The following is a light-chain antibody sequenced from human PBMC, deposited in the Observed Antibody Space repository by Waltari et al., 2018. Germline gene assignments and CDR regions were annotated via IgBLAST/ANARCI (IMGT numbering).Light chain of an antibody. J-gene: IGKJ2*02. CDR3: QQYNTWPPST. CDR2: GAS. CDR1: QSVSSH. Sequence: EIVMTQSPAALSVSPGERATLSCSASQSVSSHLAWYQHKPGQPPRLLISGASTRATGVPARFSGSGSGTEFTLTISSLQSEDSAIYYCQQYNTWPPSTFGQGTKLEIK. V-gene: IGKV3-15*01.